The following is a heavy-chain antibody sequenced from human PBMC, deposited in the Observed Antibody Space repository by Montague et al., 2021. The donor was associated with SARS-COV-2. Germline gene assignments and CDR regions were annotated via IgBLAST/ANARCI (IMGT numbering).Heavy chain of an antibody. J-gene: IGHJ2*01. CDR1: GFTFSSYG. CDR2: IWYDGSNK. Sequence: SLRLSCAASGFTFSSYGMHWVRQAPGKGLEWVAVIWYDGSNKYYADSVKGRFTISRDNSKNTLYLQMNSLRAEDTAVYYCARADYGDWSLDPWGRGTLVTVSS. CDR3: ARADYGDWSLDP. D-gene: IGHD4-17*01. V-gene: IGHV3-33*01.